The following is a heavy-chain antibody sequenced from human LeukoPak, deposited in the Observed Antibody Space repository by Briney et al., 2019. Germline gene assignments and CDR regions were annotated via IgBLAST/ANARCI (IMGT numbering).Heavy chain of an antibody. D-gene: IGHD6-13*01. CDR2: INPNSGGT. J-gene: IGHJ4*02. CDR1: GYTFTGYY. CDR3: ARDTSWAAAGRLQFDY. V-gene: IGHV1-2*02. Sequence: ASVKVSCKASGYTFTGYYIHWVRQAPGQGLEWMGWINPNSGGTNYAQKFQGRVTMTRDTSISTAYMELSRLRSDDTAVYYCARDTSWAAAGRLQFDYWGQGTLDTVSS.